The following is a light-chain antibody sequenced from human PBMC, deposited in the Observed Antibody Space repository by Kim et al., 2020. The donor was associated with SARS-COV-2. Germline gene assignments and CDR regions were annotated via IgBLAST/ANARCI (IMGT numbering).Light chain of an antibody. CDR3: HQYGSSPIT. CDR1: QSVSSSY. Sequence: EIVLTQSPGTLSLSPGERATLSCRASQSVSSSYLAWYQQQPGQAPRLLIYGASSRATGIPDRFSGSGSATDFTLTISRLEPEDFAVYYCHQYGSSPITFGGGTKVDIK. J-gene: IGKJ4*01. CDR2: GAS. V-gene: IGKV3-20*01.